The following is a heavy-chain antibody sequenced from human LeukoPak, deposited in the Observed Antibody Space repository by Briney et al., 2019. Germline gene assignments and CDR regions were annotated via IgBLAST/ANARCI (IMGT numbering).Heavy chain of an antibody. CDR1: GGSFSDYY. CDR2: INHSGST. V-gene: IGHV4-34*01. Sequence: SETLSLTCAVYGGSFSDYYWSWIRQPPGKGLEWIGEINHSGSTNYNPSLKSRVTISVDTSKNQFSLKLSSVTAADTAVYYCARDYCTNGVCHKGNWFDPWGQGTLVTVSS. J-gene: IGHJ5*02. D-gene: IGHD2-8*01. CDR3: ARDYCTNGVCHKGNWFDP.